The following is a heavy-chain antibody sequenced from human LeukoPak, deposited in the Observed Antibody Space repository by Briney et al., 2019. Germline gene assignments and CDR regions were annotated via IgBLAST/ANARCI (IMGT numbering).Heavy chain of an antibody. V-gene: IGHV3-11*01. CDR1: GFTFNDFSDYC. J-gene: IGHJ4*02. Sequence: GGSLLLSCAASGFTFNDFSDYCWRWLRQAPGKGLEWISYISVSVSPISHADSVKGRFAISRDNAKKSLSLQMDSLRAEDTAVYYCAAGYGSGSYSVCGQGTLVTVSS. D-gene: IGHD3-10*01. CDR2: ISVSVSPI. CDR3: AAGYGSGSYSV.